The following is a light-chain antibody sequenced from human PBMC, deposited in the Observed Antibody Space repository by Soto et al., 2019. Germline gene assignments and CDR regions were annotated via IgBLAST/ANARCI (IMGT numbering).Light chain of an antibody. Sequence: QSALTQPPSASGSPGQSVAISCTGTNSDVGAYDYVSWHQQHPGNAPRLMIYEVAKQPSGVPDRFSGSKSGNTASLTVSGLQAEDEADYYCSSYAGSNFWVFGGGTKLTVL. J-gene: IGLJ3*02. CDR1: NSDVGAYDY. CDR3: SSYAGSNFWV. CDR2: EVA. V-gene: IGLV2-8*01.